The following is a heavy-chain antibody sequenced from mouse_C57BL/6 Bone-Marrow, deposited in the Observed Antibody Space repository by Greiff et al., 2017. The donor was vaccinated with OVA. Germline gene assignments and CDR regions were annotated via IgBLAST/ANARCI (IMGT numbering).Heavy chain of an antibody. CDR2: INYDGSST. CDR1: GFTFSDYY. J-gene: IGHJ3*01. V-gene: IGHV5-16*01. Sequence: EVNVVESEGGLVQPGSSMKLSCTASGFTFSDYYMAWVRQVPEKGLEWVANINYDGSSTYYLDSLKSRFIISRDNAKNILYLQMSSLKSEDTATYYCARAEGLRIAYWGQGTLVTVSA. D-gene: IGHD2-4*01. CDR3: ARAEGLRIAY.